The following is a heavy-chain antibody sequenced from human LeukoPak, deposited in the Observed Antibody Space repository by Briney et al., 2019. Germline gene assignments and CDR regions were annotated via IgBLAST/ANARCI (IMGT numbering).Heavy chain of an antibody. D-gene: IGHD6-13*01. CDR3: ARPAYSSSLSSHFDP. CDR1: GYRLSTNW. Sequence: GESLKISCEASGYRLSTNWIARVRRIPGKGREWMGNFNPVESEIRYSPSLQGQLTISADNSISTAYLQWSSLKASDTAMYYCARPAYSSSLSSHFDPWGQGTLVTVSS. CDR2: FNPVESEI. J-gene: IGHJ5*02. V-gene: IGHV5-51*01.